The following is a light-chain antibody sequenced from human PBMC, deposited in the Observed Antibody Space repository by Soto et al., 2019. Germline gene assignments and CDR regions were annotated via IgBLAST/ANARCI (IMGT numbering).Light chain of an antibody. CDR3: QQYGSSGT. Sequence: EIVLTQSPGTLSLSPGERATLSCRASQSVSHNYSAWYQQKPGQAPRLLIYGASNRATGIPDRFSGSGSGTDFTLTISRLEPEDFAVYYCQQYGSSGTFGQGTKVDIK. CDR2: GAS. CDR1: QSVSHNY. V-gene: IGKV3-20*01. J-gene: IGKJ1*01.